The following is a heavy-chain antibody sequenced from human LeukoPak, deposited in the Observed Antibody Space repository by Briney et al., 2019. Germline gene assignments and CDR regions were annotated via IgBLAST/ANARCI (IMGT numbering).Heavy chain of an antibody. V-gene: IGHV3-23*01. CDR1: GFTFSSYA. CDR2: ISGSGGST. CDR3: ATKDYYDSSGRPYFDY. D-gene: IGHD3-22*01. J-gene: IGHJ4*02. Sequence: GGSLRLSCAASGFTFSSYAMSWVRQAPGKGLEWVSAISGSGGSTYYADSVKGRFTISRDNSKNTLYLQMNSLRAEDTAVYYCATKDYYDSSGRPYFDYWGQGTLVTVSS.